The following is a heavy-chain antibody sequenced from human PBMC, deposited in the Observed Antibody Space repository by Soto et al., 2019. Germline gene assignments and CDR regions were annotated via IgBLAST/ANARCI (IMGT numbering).Heavy chain of an antibody. D-gene: IGHD3-9*01. CDR1: GCSISGHY. CDR2: MYYSGST. V-gene: IGHV4-59*08. J-gene: IGHJ6*03. CDR3: ARGPYFDLIWNYYYMDV. Sequence: QVQLQESGPGLVKPSETLSLSCSVSGCSISGHYWSWVRQTPGKGLEWIGDMYYSGSTTYNPSLKRRATSSVVTSRNHFSLRLTSATAADTAVYYCARGPYFDLIWNYYYMDVWGKGTTVTVSS.